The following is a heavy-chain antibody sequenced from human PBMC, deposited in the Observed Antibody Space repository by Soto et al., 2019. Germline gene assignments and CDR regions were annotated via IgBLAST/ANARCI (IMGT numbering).Heavy chain of an antibody. Sequence: PGGSLRLSXAASGFTLSSYAMHWVRQAPGKGLEWVAVISYDGSNKYYADSVKGRFTISRDNSKNTLYLQMNSLRAEDTAVYYCARPPHQFWTQYYFDYWGQGTLVTVSS. CDR3: ARPPHQFWTQYYFDY. V-gene: IGHV3-30-3*01. J-gene: IGHJ4*02. CDR2: ISYDGSNK. D-gene: IGHD1-1*01. CDR1: GFTLSSYA.